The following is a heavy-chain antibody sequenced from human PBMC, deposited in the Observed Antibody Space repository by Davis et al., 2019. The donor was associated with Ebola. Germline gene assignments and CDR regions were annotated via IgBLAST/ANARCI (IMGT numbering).Heavy chain of an antibody. CDR3: AHRYTGSYFDS. D-gene: IGHD1-26*01. J-gene: IGHJ4*02. CDR2: IYWDDDK. CDR1: GFSLTTSGVG. Sequence: SGPTLVKPTQTLTLTCTLSGFSLTTSGVGVGWIRQSPGEALEWLALIYWDDDKLYSPSLTNRVTITKDTSKNQVVLTMTDVDPVDTATYYCAHRYTGSYFDSWGQGTLVTVSS. V-gene: IGHV2-5*02.